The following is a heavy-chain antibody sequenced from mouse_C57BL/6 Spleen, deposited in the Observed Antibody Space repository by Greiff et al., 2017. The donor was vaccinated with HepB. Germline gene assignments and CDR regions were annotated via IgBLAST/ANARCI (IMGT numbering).Heavy chain of an antibody. CDR1: GYTFTSYW. CDR3: ARILYDGYPDFDY. J-gene: IGHJ2*01. CDR2: IYPGSGRT. V-gene: IGHV1-55*01. Sequence: VQLQQSGAELVKPGASVKMSCKASGYTFTSYWITWVKQRPGQGLEWIGDIYPGSGRTNYNEKFKSKATLTVDTSSSTAYMQLSSLTSEDSAVYYCARILYDGYPDFDYWVQGTTLTVSS. D-gene: IGHD2-3*01.